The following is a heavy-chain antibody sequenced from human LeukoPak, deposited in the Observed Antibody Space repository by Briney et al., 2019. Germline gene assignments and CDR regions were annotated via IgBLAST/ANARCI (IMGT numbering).Heavy chain of an antibody. V-gene: IGHV1-2*07. CDR2: INPNSGGT. D-gene: IGHD6-13*01. J-gene: IGHJ4*02. CDR1: GGTFSSYA. Sequence: GASVKVSCKASGGTFSSYAISWVRQAPRQGLEWIGWINPNSGGTNYAHKFQGRVTMTRDTSISTAYMELSRLRSDDTAVYYCARDRPPQLVRPFDYWGQGTLVTVSS. CDR3: ARDRPPQLVRPFDY.